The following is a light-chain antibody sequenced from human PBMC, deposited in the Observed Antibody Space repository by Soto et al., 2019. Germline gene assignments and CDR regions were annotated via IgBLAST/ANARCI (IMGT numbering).Light chain of an antibody. Sequence: EIVLTQSPGTLSLSPGERATLSCRASQTVRGSYLAWFQQKPGQAPRLLIYAASTRAAGVPDRFSGSGSVTDFYLNIKRLEPEACAVYYCQYYGSSPWTFGQGTKVEVK. CDR3: QYYGSSPWT. CDR2: AAS. V-gene: IGKV3-20*01. J-gene: IGKJ1*01. CDR1: QTVRGSY.